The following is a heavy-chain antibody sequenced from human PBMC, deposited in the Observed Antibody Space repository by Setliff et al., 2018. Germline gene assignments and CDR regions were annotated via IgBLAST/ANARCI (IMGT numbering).Heavy chain of an antibody. CDR1: GFNFSINDMTYG. Sequence: GGSLRLSCAASGFNFSINDMTYGMSWVRQAPGKGLQWVSGISGNSGSTYYAASVKGRFTISRDNSKNTLYLQMNSLRAEDTAVYYCRLWFGELSRDYWGPGTLVTVSS. V-gene: IGHV3-23*01. CDR3: RLWFGELSRDY. CDR2: ISGNSGST. J-gene: IGHJ4*02. D-gene: IGHD3-10*01.